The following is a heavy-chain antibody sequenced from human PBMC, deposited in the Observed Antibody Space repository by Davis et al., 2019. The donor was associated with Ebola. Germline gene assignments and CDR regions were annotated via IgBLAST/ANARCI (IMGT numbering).Heavy chain of an antibody. V-gene: IGHV3-23*01. CDR2: ISGSGGST. CDR3: ASVAGTWPNVARYFDY. Sequence: GESLKISCAASGFTFSSYAMSWVRQAPGKGLEWVSAISGSGGSTYYADSAKGRFTISRDNSKNTLHLQMNSLRAEDTAVYYCASVAGTWPNVARYFDYWGQGTLVTVSS. CDR1: GFTFSSYA. D-gene: IGHD6-19*01. J-gene: IGHJ4*02.